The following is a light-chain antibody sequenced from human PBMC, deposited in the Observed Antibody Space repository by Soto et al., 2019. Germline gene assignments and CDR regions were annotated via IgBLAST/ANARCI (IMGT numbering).Light chain of an antibody. J-gene: IGKJ1*01. CDR3: QQHNTYST. CDR2: GAS. CDR1: QSISNN. V-gene: IGKV3-15*01. Sequence: IVMTQFPATLSLSPGEKATLSCRASQSISNNFAWFQQNPGQVPRLLIYGASNRATGVSARFSGSGSGTEFTLTITSLQPDDFATYYCQQHNTYSTFGQGTKVDIK.